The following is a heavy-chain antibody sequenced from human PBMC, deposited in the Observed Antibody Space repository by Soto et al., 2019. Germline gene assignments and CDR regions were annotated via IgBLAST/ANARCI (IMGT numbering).Heavy chain of an antibody. CDR1: GGTFSSYA. J-gene: IGHJ5*02. V-gene: IGHV1-69*12. D-gene: IGHD3-10*01. CDR2: IIPIFGTA. Sequence: QVQLVQSGAEVKKPGSSVKVSCKASGGTFSSYAISWVRQAPGQGLEWMGGIIPIFGTANYAQKFQGRVTITADESTSTGSMELSSLRSEDTAVYYCARSRITMVRGVISNWFDPWGQGTLVTVSS. CDR3: ARSRITMVRGVISNWFDP.